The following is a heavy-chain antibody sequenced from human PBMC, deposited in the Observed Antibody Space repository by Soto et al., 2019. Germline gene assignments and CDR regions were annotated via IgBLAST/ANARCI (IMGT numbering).Heavy chain of an antibody. CDR2: ISYDGSNK. Sequence: PGGALRLSCAASGFTFSSYAMHWVRQAPGKGLEWVAVISYDGSNKYYADSVKGRFTISRDNSKNTLYLQMNSLRAEDTAVYYCAGLGGGYSYGFYYYGMDVWGQGTTVTVSS. CDR1: GFTFSSYA. D-gene: IGHD5-18*01. V-gene: IGHV3-30-3*01. CDR3: AGLGGGYSYGFYYYGMDV. J-gene: IGHJ6*02.